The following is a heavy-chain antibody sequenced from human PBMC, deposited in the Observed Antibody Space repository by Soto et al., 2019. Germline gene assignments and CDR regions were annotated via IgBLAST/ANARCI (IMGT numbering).Heavy chain of an antibody. J-gene: IGHJ4*02. D-gene: IGHD6-13*01. Sequence: VQLLESGGGLVQPGGSLRLSCAASGFTFSNYAMSWVRQAPGKGLEWVSAFSGSGGNTYYAECVQGRLTISRDNSKNLHNLPMHCLRAEDTAVYYCAKLNLFVSAAAGRGPFDYWGQGTLVTVSS. CDR3: AKLNLFVSAAAGRGPFDY. CDR2: FSGSGGNT. V-gene: IGHV3-23*01. CDR1: GFTFSNYA.